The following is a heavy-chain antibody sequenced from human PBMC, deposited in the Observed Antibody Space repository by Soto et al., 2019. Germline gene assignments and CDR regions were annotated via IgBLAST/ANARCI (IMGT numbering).Heavy chain of an antibody. V-gene: IGHV3-74*01. CDR3: VSSLIGGINY. D-gene: IGHD1-26*01. CDR1: GFTFSSYW. J-gene: IGHJ4*02. CDR2: INNDGSIT. Sequence: EVQLVESGGDLVQPGGSLRLTCTASGFTFSSYWMHWARQAPGKGLVWVSDINNDGSITRYADSVKGRFTISRDNARNTVYLHLNSLRVEDTALYYCVSSLIGGINYWGQGTLVLVSS.